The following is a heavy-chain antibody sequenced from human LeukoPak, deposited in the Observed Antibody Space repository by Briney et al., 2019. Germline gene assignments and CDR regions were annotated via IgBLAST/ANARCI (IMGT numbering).Heavy chain of an antibody. V-gene: IGHV3-7*01. CDR2: IRQDGSEK. J-gene: IGHJ4*02. D-gene: IGHD5-24*01. Sequence: AGGSLRLSCAASGFSFSNYWMSWVRLAPGKGLEWVGNIRQDGSEKQYVDSVKGRFTISRDNAQNSLYLQMDSLRAEDTAVYSCARGQRRHIDMAPSFDHWGQGTLVTVSS. CDR1: GFSFSNYW. CDR3: ARGQRRHIDMAPSFDH.